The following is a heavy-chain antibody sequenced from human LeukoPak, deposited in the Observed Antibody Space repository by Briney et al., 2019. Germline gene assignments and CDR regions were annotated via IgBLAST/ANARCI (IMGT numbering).Heavy chain of an antibody. CDR2: ISPYNGAT. J-gene: IGHJ4*02. CDR1: GGTFSSYA. V-gene: IGHV1-18*01. Sequence: GASVKVSCKASGGTFSSYAISWVRQAPGQGLEWMGGISPYNGATEYAQNLQDRVSMTTDTSTNTAYIEVRSLKSDDTAVYYCARDSDWNVDYWGQGTLVTVSS. D-gene: IGHD1-1*01. CDR3: ARDSDWNVDY.